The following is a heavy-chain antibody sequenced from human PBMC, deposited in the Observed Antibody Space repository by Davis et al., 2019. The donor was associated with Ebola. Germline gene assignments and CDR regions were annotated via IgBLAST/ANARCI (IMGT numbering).Heavy chain of an antibody. CDR1: GYTFTGYD. CDR3: ARDRPAAIRSVNWFDP. J-gene: IGHJ5*02. Sequence: ASVKVSCKASGYTFTGYDMHWVRQAPGQGLEWMGWINPNSGSTNYAQKFQGRVTMTRDTSISTAYMELSRLRSDDTAVYYCARDRPAAIRSVNWFDPWGQGTLVTVSS. V-gene: IGHV1-2*02. CDR2: INPNSGST. D-gene: IGHD2-2*02.